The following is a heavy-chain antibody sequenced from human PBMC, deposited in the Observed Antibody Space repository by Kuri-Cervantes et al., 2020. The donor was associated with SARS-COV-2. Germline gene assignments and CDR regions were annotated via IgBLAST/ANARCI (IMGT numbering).Heavy chain of an antibody. Sequence: GESLKISCVASGFTFSRYSMNRVRQAPGKGLEWVSYISSSSNTIYYADSVKGRSTISRDNAKNSLYLQVNSLRAEDTAVYYCARGFSGYSYGDAFDIWGQGAMVTVSS. CDR2: ISSSSNTI. CDR1: GFTFSRYS. V-gene: IGHV3-48*01. CDR3: ARGFSGYSYGDAFDI. J-gene: IGHJ3*02. D-gene: IGHD5-18*01.